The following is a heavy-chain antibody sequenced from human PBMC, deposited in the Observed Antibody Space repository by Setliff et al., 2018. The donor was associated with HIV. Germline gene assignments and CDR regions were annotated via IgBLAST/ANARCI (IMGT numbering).Heavy chain of an antibody. CDR2: IDSSGAT. Sequence: PSETLSLTCTVAGGAITSGDFYWSWIRQSAGKRLEWIGHIDSSGATNYNPSLKSRATIAVDTSKNHFSLKLSSVTAADTAVYYCARHYAAPGAFDIWGQGTMVTVSS. D-gene: IGHD3-16*01. CDR3: ARHYAAPGAFDI. V-gene: IGHV4-61*09. CDR1: GGAITSGDFY. J-gene: IGHJ3*02.